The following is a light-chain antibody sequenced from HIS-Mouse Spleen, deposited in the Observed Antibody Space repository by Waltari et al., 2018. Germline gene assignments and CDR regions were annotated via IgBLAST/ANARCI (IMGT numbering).Light chain of an antibody. CDR3: YSTDSSGNHRV. J-gene: IGLJ2*01. V-gene: IGLV3-10*01. CDR1: ALPKKY. Sequence: SYELTQPPSVSVSPGQTARNTCSGYALPKKYYYWYQHKSGQAPVLVIYEERKRTSGIPERFSGSSSGTMATLTISGAQVEDEADYYCYSTDSSGNHRVFGGGTKLTVL. CDR2: EER.